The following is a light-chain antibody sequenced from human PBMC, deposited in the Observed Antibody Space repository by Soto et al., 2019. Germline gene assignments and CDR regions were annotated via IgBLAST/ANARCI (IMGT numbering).Light chain of an antibody. J-gene: IGLJ2*01. CDR1: SGHRNYA. Sequence: QLVLTQSPSASASLGASVTHTCTLSSGHRNYAIAWHQQQPEKGPRYLMKVNIDGSHNKGDGIPDRFSGSSSGAERYLTISSLQSEDEADYYCQTWGTGIRVFGGGTKLTVL. CDR3: QTWGTGIRV. CDR2: VNIDGSH. V-gene: IGLV4-69*01.